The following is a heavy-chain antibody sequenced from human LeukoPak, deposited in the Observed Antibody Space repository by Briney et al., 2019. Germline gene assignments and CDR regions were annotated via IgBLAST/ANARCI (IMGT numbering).Heavy chain of an antibody. V-gene: IGHV4-30-4*01. J-gene: IGHJ3*02. CDR1: GCTVSNDDYY. CDR3: ARVNVAYGDHRGLLGHVLDI. D-gene: IGHD4-17*01. CDR2: IYFTGSN. Sequence: SETLSLTCTVSGCTVSNDDYYWIWIPQPPGKGLVWLRYIYFTGSNYHNPSLGGRISISLNTSKNQFYLKLNSVTAADTAVFYCARVNVAYGDHRGLLGHVLDIWGQGTMVTVSS.